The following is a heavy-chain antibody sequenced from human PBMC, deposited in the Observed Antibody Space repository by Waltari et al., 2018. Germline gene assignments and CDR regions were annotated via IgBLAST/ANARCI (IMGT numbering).Heavy chain of an antibody. CDR3: ARRGSYPNY. CDR2: IKQDGSEK. Sequence: EVQLVESGGALVQPGGSLRLSCAASGFTLSDYWMRWVRQAQGKGLEWVAKIKQDGSEKYYVDSVKGRFTISRDNAKNSVYLQMDSLRAEDTAVYYCARRGSYPNYWGQGTLVTVSS. CDR1: GFTLSDYW. V-gene: IGHV3-7*01. D-gene: IGHD1-26*01. J-gene: IGHJ4*02.